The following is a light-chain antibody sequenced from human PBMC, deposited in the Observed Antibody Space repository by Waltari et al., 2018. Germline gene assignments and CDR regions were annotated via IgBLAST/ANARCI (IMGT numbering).Light chain of an antibody. J-gene: IGLJ1*01. V-gene: IGLV2-14*03. CDR1: ISDVGDFQH. CDR2: DVS. Sequence: QSALAQPASVSGSPGQSITISCTGSISDVGDFQHVSWYQHHPGKAPKLLIYDVSVRPAAVSIRFAGSKSDNTASLTISGLQPEDEADYYCCSDTNSGSYVFGGGTKVTVL. CDR3: CSDTNSGSYV.